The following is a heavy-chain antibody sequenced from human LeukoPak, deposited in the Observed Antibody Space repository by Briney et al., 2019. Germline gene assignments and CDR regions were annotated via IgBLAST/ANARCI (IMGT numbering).Heavy chain of an antibody. D-gene: IGHD6-13*01. CDR3: ASNLEGIAAAGSHFDY. CDR2: IYPGDSDT. Sequence: GESLKISCKGSGYSFTNYWIGWVRQMPGKGLEMMGIIYPGDSDTRYSPSFQGQVTISADKSISTAYLQWSSLKASDTAMYYCASNLEGIAAAGSHFDYWGQGTLVTVSS. V-gene: IGHV5-51*01. J-gene: IGHJ4*02. CDR1: GYSFTNYW.